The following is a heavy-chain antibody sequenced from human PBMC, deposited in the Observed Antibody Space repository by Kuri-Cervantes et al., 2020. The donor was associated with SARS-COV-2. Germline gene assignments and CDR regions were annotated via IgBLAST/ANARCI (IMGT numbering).Heavy chain of an antibody. CDR2: INPSGGST. CDR3: ARGWMTKGLDY. V-gene: IGHV1-46*01. CDR1: GYTFTSYY. Sequence: ASVKVSCKASGYTFTSYYMHWVRQAPVQGLEWMGIINPSGGSTSYAQKFQGRVTMTRDTSTSTAYMELRSLRSDDTAVYYCARGWMTKGLDYWGQGTLVTFPS. D-gene: IGHD4-11*01. J-gene: IGHJ4*02.